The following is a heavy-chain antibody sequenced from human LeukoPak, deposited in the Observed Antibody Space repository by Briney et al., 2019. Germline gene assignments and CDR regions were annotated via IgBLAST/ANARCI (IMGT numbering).Heavy chain of an antibody. D-gene: IGHD3-9*01. CDR2: INPVFGTA. V-gene: IGHV1-69*01. J-gene: IGHJ6*02. CDR1: GDTFSSYV. CDR3: AKAFLTAYDTYFYYYGLDV. Sequence: SVTVSCKASGDTFSSYVISWVRQAPGQGLEWMGGINPVFGTAHYAQKFQDRVTITADESTSTAYMELSSLRSEDTAVYYCAKAFLTAYDTYFYYYGLDVWGQGTPVTVSS.